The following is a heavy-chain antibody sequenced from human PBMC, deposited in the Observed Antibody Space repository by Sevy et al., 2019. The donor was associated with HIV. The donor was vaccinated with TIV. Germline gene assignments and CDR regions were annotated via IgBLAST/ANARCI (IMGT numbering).Heavy chain of an antibody. CDR2: ISYDGSNK. CDR3: AKSQRDFVYWELLSFDY. V-gene: IGHV3-30*18. J-gene: IGHJ4*02. D-gene: IGHD1-26*01. CDR1: GFTFSSYG. Sequence: GGSLRLSCAASGFTFSSYGMHWVRQAPGKGLEWVAVISYDGSNKYYADSVKGRFTISRDNSKNTLYLQMNSLRAEDTAVYYCAKSQRDFVYWELLSFDYWGQRTLVTVSS.